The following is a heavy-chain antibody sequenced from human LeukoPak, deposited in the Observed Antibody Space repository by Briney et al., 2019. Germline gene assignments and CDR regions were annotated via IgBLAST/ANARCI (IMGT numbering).Heavy chain of an antibody. D-gene: IGHD4-11*01. CDR1: GGSFSGYY. Sequence: PSETLTLSCAVYGGSFSGYYWSWIRQPPGKGLEWIGEINHSGSTNYNPSLKSRVTISVDTSKNQFSLKLSSVTAADTAVYYCARGYSNWDYWGQGTLVTVSS. CDR2: INHSGST. CDR3: ARGYSNWDY. J-gene: IGHJ4*02. V-gene: IGHV4-34*01.